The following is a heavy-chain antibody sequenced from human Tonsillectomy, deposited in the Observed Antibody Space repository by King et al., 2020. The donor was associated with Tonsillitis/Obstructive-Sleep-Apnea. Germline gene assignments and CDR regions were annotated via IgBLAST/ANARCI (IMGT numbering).Heavy chain of an antibody. CDR3: AKGGGCYLDYYYYMDV. CDR1: GFIFDDYA. CDR2: ISWNSGSI. D-gene: IGHD1-26*01. J-gene: IGHJ6*03. Sequence: QLVQSGGNLVQPGRSLRLSCAASGFIFDDYAMHWVRQAPGKGLEWVSGISWNSGSIGYADSVKGRFTISRDKAKNSLYLQMNSLRVEDTALYYCAKGGGCYLDYYYYMDVWGKGTTVTVSS. V-gene: IGHV3-9*01.